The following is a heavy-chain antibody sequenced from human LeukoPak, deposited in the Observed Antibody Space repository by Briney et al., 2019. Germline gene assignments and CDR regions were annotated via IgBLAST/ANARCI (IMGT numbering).Heavy chain of an antibody. J-gene: IGHJ4*02. D-gene: IGHD2-2*01. CDR1: GFTFSSYG. Sequence: GGSLRLSCAASGFTFSSYGMHWVRQAPGKGLEWVSGINWNGGNTGYADSVKGRFTISRDNAKNSLYLQMNSLRAEDTALYYCARLGTRYCSSTSCHSQFDYWGQGTLVTVSS. V-gene: IGHV3-20*04. CDR3: ARLGTRYCSSTSCHSQFDY. CDR2: INWNGGNT.